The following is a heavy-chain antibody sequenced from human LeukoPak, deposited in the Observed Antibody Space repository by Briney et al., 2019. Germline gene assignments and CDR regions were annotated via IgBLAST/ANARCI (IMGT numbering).Heavy chain of an antibody. CDR3: ARDGSYYDSSGYYWYLFDY. J-gene: IGHJ4*02. V-gene: IGHV1-69*04. CDR1: AGTFSIYA. Sequence: GASVTVSFTASAGTFSIYAISWVRQAHGPGLEWMGRIIPILGIANYAQKFQGRVTITADKSTSTAYMELSSLRSEDTAVYYCARDGSYYDSSGYYWYLFDYWGQGTLVTVSS. CDR2: IIPILGIA. D-gene: IGHD3-22*01.